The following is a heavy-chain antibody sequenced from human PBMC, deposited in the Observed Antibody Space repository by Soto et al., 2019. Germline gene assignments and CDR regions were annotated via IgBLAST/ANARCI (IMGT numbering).Heavy chain of an antibody. CDR1: GGSISSCGYY. CDR2: IYYSGST. Sequence: QVQLQESGPGLVKPSQTLSLTCTVSGGSISSCGYYWSWVRQHPGKGLGWIGYIYYSGSTYYNPFPKSRVTISVDTSKNQFSLKLSSVTAADTAVYYCAREGGIVGATAADYWGQGTLVTVSS. V-gene: IGHV4-31*03. D-gene: IGHD1-26*01. CDR3: AREGGIVGATAADY. J-gene: IGHJ4*02.